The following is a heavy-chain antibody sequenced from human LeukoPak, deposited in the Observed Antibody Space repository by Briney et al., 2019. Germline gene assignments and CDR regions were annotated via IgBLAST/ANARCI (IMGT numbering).Heavy chain of an antibody. CDR2: ISHSGST. Sequence: PSETLSLTCTVSGGSISSGGYYWSWIRQPPGKGLEWIGYISHSGSTYYNPSLKSRVTISVDRSKNQFSLKLSSVTAADTAVYYCARVMGSGWYVEEDLDYWGQGTLVTVSS. J-gene: IGHJ4*02. V-gene: IGHV4-30-2*01. D-gene: IGHD6-19*01. CDR1: GGSISSGGYY. CDR3: ARVMGSGWYVEEDLDY.